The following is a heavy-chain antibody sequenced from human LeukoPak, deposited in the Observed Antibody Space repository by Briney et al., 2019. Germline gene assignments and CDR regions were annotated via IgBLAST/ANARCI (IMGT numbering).Heavy chain of an antibody. Sequence: GGSLRLSCAASGFTFSSHGMSWVRQAPGKGLEWVSAISGSGGITHYADTVKGRFTISRDNSKNTLYLQMNSLRAEDTAVYYCAREAPGGHFDYWGQGTLVTVSS. J-gene: IGHJ4*02. V-gene: IGHV3-23*01. CDR2: ISGSGGIT. D-gene: IGHD2-8*02. CDR3: AREAPGGHFDY. CDR1: GFTFSSHG.